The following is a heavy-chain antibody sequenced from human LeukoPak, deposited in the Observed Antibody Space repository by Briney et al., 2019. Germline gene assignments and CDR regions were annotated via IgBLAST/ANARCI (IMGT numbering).Heavy chain of an antibody. CDR1: GGSIRSGNW. CDR2: IFHSGST. Sequence: SETLSLTCAVSGGSIRSGNWWSWVRQPPGKGLQWIGEIFHSGSTNYNPSLKSRVTISVDNSKNQLSLTLTSVTAADTAVYYCARGVIAAGGNDFDYWGQGTLVTVSS. J-gene: IGHJ4*02. CDR3: ARGVIAAGGNDFDY. V-gene: IGHV4-4*02. D-gene: IGHD6-13*01.